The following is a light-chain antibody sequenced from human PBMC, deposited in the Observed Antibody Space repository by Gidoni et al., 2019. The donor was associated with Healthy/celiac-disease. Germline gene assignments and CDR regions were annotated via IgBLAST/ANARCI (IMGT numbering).Light chain of an antibody. Sequence: QSALTQPRSVSGSHGQTVTISCTGTSRDVGGYNYVARYQQHPGKAPKLMVYDVCKRPSGVPDRFSGSKSGNTASLTRTGLQAEDEADYYCCSYAGSVVFGGGTKLTVL. J-gene: IGLJ2*01. CDR3: CSYAGSVV. CDR1: SRDVGGYNY. CDR2: DVC. V-gene: IGLV2-11*01.